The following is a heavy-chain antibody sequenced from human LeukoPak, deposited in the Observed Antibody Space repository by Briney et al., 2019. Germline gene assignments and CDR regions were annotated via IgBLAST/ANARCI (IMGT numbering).Heavy chain of an antibody. CDR2: IKQDGSEK. J-gene: IGHJ4*02. CDR3: ARDDEDYYGSGSLLAHDY. CDR1: GFTFSSYW. V-gene: IGHV3-7*03. D-gene: IGHD3-10*01. Sequence: GGSLRLSCAVSGFTFSSYWMTWVRQAPGKGLEWVANIKQDGSEKYYVDSMKGRFTISRDNAKNSLYLQMNSLRAEDTALYYCARDDEDYYGSGSLLAHDYWGQGTLVTVSS.